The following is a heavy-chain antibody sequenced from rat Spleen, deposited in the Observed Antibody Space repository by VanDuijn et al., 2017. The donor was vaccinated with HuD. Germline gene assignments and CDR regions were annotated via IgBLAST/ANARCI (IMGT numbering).Heavy chain of an antibody. CDR1: GFTFSDYY. Sequence: EVQLVESGGGLVQPGRSLKLSCAASGFTFSDYYMAWVRQAPKKGLEWVASISYEGRSTYSGDSVKGRFTISRDNAKSTLYLQMNSLRSEDTATYYCARALDRYYFDYWGQGVMVTVSS. D-gene: IGHD1-5*01. J-gene: IGHJ2*01. CDR3: ARALDRYYFDY. CDR2: ISYEGRST. V-gene: IGHV5-22*01.